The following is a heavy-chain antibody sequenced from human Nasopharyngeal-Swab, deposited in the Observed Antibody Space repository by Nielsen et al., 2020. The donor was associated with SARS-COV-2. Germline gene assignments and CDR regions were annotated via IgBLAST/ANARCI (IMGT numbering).Heavy chain of an antibody. CDR3: ARAESTYYDFWSGYYFFDY. CDR1: GFTFSSYA. Sequence: GASLKISCAASGFTFSSYAMSWVRQAPGKGLEWVSAISGSGGSTYYADSVKGRFTISRDNSKNTLYLQMNSLRAEDTAVYYCARAESTYYDFWSGYYFFDYWGQGTLVTVSS. CDR2: ISGSGGST. V-gene: IGHV3-23*01. J-gene: IGHJ4*02. D-gene: IGHD3-3*01.